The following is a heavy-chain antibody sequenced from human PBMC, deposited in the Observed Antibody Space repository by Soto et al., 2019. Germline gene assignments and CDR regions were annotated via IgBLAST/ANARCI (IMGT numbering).Heavy chain of an antibody. Sequence: SETLSLTCTVSGCSVSSDTQYWSWIRQPPGKRLEWIGFIYSSGSTNYNPSLKSRVTMSVDTSKNQFSLKLRSVIVADTAVYHCARFVRSCSGTTCYTRADVWGQGTTVTVSS. CDR1: GCSVSSDTQY. V-gene: IGHV4-61*01. D-gene: IGHD2-2*02. CDR2: IYSSGST. J-gene: IGHJ6*02. CDR3: ARFVRSCSGTTCYTRADV.